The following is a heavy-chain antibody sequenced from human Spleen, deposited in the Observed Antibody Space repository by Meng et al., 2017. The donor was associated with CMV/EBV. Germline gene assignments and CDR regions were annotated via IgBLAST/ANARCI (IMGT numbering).Heavy chain of an antibody. J-gene: IGHJ6*02. V-gene: IGHV3-48*04. CDR1: GFTFSFYN. CDR2: ISTSSSIR. CDR3: ARDHDFWSGQSPMDV. D-gene: IGHD3-3*01. Sequence: GESLKISCVASGFTFSFYNMNWVRQAPGKGLEWVSHISTSSSIRHYADSVKGRFTISRDNGKKSVYLQMNSLRAEDTALYYCARDHDFWSGQSPMDVWGQGTTVTVSS.